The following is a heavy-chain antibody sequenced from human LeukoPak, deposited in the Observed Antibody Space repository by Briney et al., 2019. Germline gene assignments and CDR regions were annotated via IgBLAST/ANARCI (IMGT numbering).Heavy chain of an antibody. J-gene: IGHJ3*02. CDR1: GFSVTNNY. V-gene: IGHV3-53*01. CDR3: AKGDSSSWRPGAFDN. CDR2: FYVGGAT. Sequence: PGGSLRLSCAVSGFSVTNNYMSWVRQAPGKGLEWVSVFYVGGATYYADSVKGRFTISRDNSENTLFLQMNSLRAEDTAVYYCAKGDSSSWRPGAFDNWGQGTMVSVSS. D-gene: IGHD6-13*01.